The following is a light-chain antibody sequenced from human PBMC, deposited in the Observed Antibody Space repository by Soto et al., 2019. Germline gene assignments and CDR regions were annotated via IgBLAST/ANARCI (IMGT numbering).Light chain of an antibody. CDR2: GAS. V-gene: IGKV3-15*01. Sequence: EIVMTQSPATLSVSPGERVILSCRASQKNNSDLAWYQQKPGQAPRFLIYGASARATGIPPRFSGWGSGTQFTLTISSLQSEDSALYYCQLYNNWPWTFGQGTKVDIK. CDR3: QLYNNWPWT. J-gene: IGKJ1*01. CDR1: QKNNSD.